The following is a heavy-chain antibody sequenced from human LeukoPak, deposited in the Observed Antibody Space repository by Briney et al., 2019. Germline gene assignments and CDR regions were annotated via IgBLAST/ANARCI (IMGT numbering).Heavy chain of an antibody. J-gene: IGHJ5*02. CDR2: IKQDGSET. Sequence: GGSLRLSCAASGFTFSSYWMNWVRQAPGKGLEWVANIKQDGSETYYVDSVKGRFTISRDNAKNSLYLQMNSLRAEDTAVYYCARAPKFRLVGVPKGPFDPWGQGTLVTVSS. CDR1: GFTFSSYW. D-gene: IGHD3-9*01. V-gene: IGHV3-7*03. CDR3: ARAPKFRLVGVPKGPFDP.